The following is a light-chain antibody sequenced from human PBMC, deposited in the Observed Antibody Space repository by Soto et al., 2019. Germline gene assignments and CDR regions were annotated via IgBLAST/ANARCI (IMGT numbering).Light chain of an antibody. Sequence: IQMTQSPSSLSASVGDRVTITCRASESINNCLSWFQQKPGQAPKLLIYAASTLQSGVPSRFSGSGSGTAFILTIDSLQSEDFATYFCHQTFIALATFGQGTKVGVK. V-gene: IGKV1-39*01. CDR2: AAS. CDR3: HQTFIALAT. CDR1: ESINNC. J-gene: IGKJ1*01.